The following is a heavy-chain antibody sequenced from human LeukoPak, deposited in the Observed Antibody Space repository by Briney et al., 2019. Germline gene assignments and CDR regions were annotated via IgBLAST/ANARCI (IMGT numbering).Heavy chain of an antibody. J-gene: IGHJ6*04. Sequence: TGGSLRLSCAASGFTFSSYAMHWVRQAPGKGLEWVAVISYDGSNKYYADSVKGRFTIPRDNSKNTLYLQMNSLRAEDTAVYYCARGYGFGYYGSGSAPSYYYGMDVWGKGTTVTVSS. V-gene: IGHV3-30*04. CDR2: ISYDGSNK. CDR1: GFTFSSYA. CDR3: ARGYGFGYYGSGSAPSYYYGMDV. D-gene: IGHD3-10*01.